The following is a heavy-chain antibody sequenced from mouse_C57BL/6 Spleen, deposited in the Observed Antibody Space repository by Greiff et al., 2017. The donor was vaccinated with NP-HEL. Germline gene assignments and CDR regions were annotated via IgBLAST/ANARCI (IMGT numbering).Heavy chain of an antibody. CDR3: TREIYYLVDLFYAMDY. J-gene: IGHJ4*01. V-gene: IGHV5-9-1*02. D-gene: IGHD1-1*01. CDR1: GFTFSSYA. Sequence: DVMLVESGEGLVKPGGSLKLSCAASGFTFSSYAMSWVRQTPEKRLEWVAYISSGGDYIYYADTVKGRFTISRDNARNTLYLQMSSLKSEDTAMYYCTREIYYLVDLFYAMDYWGQGTSVTVSS. CDR2: ISSGGDYI.